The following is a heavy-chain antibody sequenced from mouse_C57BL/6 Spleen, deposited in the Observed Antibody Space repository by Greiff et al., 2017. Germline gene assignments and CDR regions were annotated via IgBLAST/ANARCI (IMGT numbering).Heavy chain of an antibody. D-gene: IGHD3-2*02. CDR2: IDPSDSET. CDR3: ARQPAQAAWFAY. CDR1: GYTFTSYW. J-gene: IGHJ3*01. V-gene: IGHV1-52*01. Sequence: QVQLQQPGAELVRPGSSVKLSCKASGYTFTSYWMHWVKQRPIQGLEWIGNIDPSDSETHYNQKFKDKATLTVDKSSSTAYMQLSSLTSEDSAVXYCARQPAQAAWFAYWGQGTLVTVSA.